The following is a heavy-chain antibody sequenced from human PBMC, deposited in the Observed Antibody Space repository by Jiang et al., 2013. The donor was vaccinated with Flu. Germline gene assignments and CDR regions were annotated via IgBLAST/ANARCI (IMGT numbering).Heavy chain of an antibody. D-gene: IGHD6-19*01. J-gene: IGHJ4*02. CDR3: AKDREESAVAGPFDY. Sequence: AMSWVRQAPGRGLEWVATISGSGARTYYAASVRGRFTISRDNSKKTLHLQMSSLGAEATAIYYCAKDREESAVAGPFDYWGQGALVTVSS. CDR1: A. CDR2: ISGSGART. V-gene: IGHV3-23*01.